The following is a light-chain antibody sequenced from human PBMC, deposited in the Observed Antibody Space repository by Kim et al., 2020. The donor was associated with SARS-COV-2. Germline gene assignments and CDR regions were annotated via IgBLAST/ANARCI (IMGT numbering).Light chain of an antibody. J-gene: IGLJ2*01. CDR3: QVWDTSTDHVV. V-gene: IGLV3-21*04. CDR1: NIGGKN. CDR2: YTS. Sequence: SYELTQPPSLSAAPGKTARITCGGNNIGGKNVRWYQQKPGQAPVLVKFYTSDRPSGLPARISASNSGNTATLTISGVEAGDEADYYCQVWDTSTDHVVFG.